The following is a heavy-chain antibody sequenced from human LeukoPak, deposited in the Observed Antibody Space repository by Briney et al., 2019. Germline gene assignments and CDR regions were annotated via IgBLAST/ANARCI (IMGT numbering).Heavy chain of an antibody. J-gene: IGHJ4*02. CDR2: IYYSGST. V-gene: IGHV4-59*08. CDR3: ARQDYGGNSVEY. Sequence: SETLSLTCTVSGGSISSYYWSWIRQPPGKGLEWIGYIYYSGSTYYNPSLKSRVTISVDTSKNQFSLKLSSVTAADTAVYYCARQDYGGNSVEYWGQGTLVTVSS. D-gene: IGHD4-23*01. CDR1: GGSISSYY.